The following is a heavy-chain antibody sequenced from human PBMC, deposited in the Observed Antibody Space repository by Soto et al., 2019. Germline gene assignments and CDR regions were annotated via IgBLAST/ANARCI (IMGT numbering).Heavy chain of an antibody. CDR2: IYYSGST. Sequence: QLQLQESGPGLVKPSETLSLTCTVSGGSISSSSYYWGWIRQPPGKGLEWIGSIYYSGSTYYNPSLKSRVTISVDTSKNQFSLKLSSVTAADTAVYYCARHDIVGATPHFDYWGQGTLVTVSS. D-gene: IGHD1-26*01. CDR3: ARHDIVGATPHFDY. J-gene: IGHJ4*02. V-gene: IGHV4-39*01. CDR1: GGSISSSSYY.